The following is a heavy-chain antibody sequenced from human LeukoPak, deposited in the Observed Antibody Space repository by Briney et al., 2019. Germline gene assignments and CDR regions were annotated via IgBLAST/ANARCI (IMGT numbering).Heavy chain of an antibody. CDR2: IYPGDSDT. CDR3: ARHQGIADTTGGFDS. Sequence: GESLKISCKDSGYSFTTYWIAWVRQMPGKGLDWMGIIYPGDSDTRYSPSFQGQVTISADKSISTAYLQWSSLKASDTAMYYCARHQGIADTTGGFDSWGQGTLVTVSS. J-gene: IGHJ4*02. D-gene: IGHD4-11*01. V-gene: IGHV5-51*01. CDR1: GYSFTTYW.